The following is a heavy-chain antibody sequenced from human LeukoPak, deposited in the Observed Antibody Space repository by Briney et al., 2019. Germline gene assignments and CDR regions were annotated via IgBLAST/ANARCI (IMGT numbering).Heavy chain of an antibody. CDR1: GFTFSSYA. CDR3: AKDLRSGYYLS. D-gene: IGHD3-22*01. Sequence: PGRSLRLSCAASGFTFSSYAMHWVRQAPGKGLEWVAAISYDGSNKYSADSVKGRFTISRDNSKNTLYLQMNSLRAEDTAVYYCAKDLRSGYYLSWGQGTLVTVSS. V-gene: IGHV3-30*04. J-gene: IGHJ4*02. CDR2: ISYDGSNK.